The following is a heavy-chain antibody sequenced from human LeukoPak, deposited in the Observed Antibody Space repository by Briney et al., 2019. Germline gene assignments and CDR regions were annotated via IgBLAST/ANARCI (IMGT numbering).Heavy chain of an antibody. J-gene: IGHJ4*02. CDR1: GFSFSSYA. CDR3: ARDTDMANY. Sequence: GGSLRLSCTASGFSFSSYAMSWVRQAPGKGLEWVSSIRSSGPYVYYADSVKGRFTTSRDNAKNSLYLQMNNLRAEDTAVYYCARDTDMANYWGQGTLVTVSS. V-gene: IGHV3-21*01. D-gene: IGHD2-8*02. CDR2: IRSSGPYV.